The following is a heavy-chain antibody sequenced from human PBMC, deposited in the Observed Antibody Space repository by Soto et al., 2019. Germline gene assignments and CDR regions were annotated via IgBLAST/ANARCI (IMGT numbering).Heavy chain of an antibody. V-gene: IGHV4-34*01. CDR3: ARLGTYYYDSSGYYS. D-gene: IGHD3-22*01. J-gene: IGHJ4*02. CDR2: INHSGST. CDR1: GGSFSGYY. Sequence: PSETLSLTCAVYGGSFSGYYWSWVRQPPGKGLEWIGEINHSGSTNYNPSLESRVTISVDTSKNQFSLKLSSVTAADTAVYYCARLGTYYYDSSGYYSWGQGTLVTVSS.